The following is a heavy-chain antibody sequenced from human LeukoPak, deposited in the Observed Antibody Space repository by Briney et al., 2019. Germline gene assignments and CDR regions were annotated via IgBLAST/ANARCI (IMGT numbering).Heavy chain of an antibody. J-gene: IGHJ3*01. D-gene: IGHD5-24*01. V-gene: IGHV3-23*01. CDR2: ISASGEST. CDR3: AKDKQLST. Sequence: GGYLRLSCAASGFTFSSYAMTWVRGAPGKGVEWDSLISASGESTYYAESVKGRFTISRDNSKNTLSQQADSLRVEDTAMYFCAKDKQLSTWGLGTMVTVSS. CDR1: GFTFSSYA.